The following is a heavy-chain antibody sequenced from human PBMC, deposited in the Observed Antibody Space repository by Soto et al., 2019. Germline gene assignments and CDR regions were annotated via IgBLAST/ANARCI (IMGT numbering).Heavy chain of an antibody. V-gene: IGHV3-66*04. Sequence: EVQLVESGGGLVQPGGSLRLSCAASGFTVSSNYMSWVRQAPGKGLEWVSVIYSGGSAYYADSVKGRFTISRDNSKHTMYLQMTSLRAEDTAVYYCARHGYSYGGGYFDYWGQGPLVTVSS. J-gene: IGHJ4*02. CDR2: IYSGGSA. D-gene: IGHD5-18*01. CDR3: ARHGYSYGGGYFDY. CDR1: GFTVSSNY.